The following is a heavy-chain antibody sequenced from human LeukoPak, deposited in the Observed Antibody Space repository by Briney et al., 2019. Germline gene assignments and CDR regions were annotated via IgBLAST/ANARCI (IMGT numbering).Heavy chain of an antibody. D-gene: IGHD4-23*01. CDR1: GGTFSSYA. CDR3: ARQPMTTVVPRAFDI. Sequence: SVKVPCKASGGTFSSYAISWVRQAPGQGLEWMGGIIPIFGTANYAQKFQGRVTITTDESTSTAYMELSSLRSEDTAVYYCARQPMTTVVPRAFDIWGQGTMVTVSS. CDR2: IIPIFGTA. J-gene: IGHJ3*02. V-gene: IGHV1-69*05.